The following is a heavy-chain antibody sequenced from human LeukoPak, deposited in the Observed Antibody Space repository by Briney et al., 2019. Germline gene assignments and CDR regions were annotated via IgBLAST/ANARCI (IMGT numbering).Heavy chain of an antibody. J-gene: IGHJ4*02. V-gene: IGHV4-39*01. Sequence: SETLSLTCTVSGGSISSSSYYWGWIRQPPGKGLEWIGSIYYSGRTYYNPSLKSRVTISVDTSKNQFSLKLSSVTAADTVVYYCARAEHIVVVTRGLYFDYWGQGTLIIVSS. CDR2: IYYSGRT. D-gene: IGHD2-21*02. CDR3: ARAEHIVVVTRGLYFDY. CDR1: GGSISSSSYY.